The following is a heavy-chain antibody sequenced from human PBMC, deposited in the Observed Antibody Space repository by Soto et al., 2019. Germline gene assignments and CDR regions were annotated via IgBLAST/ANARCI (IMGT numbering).Heavy chain of an antibody. CDR1: GRTLSAHG. V-gene: IGHV3-30*03. CDR2: ISYDGSNK. D-gene: IGHD1-26*01. Sequence: GGALRLCWAASGRTLSAHGGRWGRPAPGKGLGWGAVISYDGSNKYYADSVKGRFTISRDNSKNTLYLQMNSLRAEDTAVYYCAREKSGSYSQSGAPYYYGMDVWGQGTTVTVSS. J-gene: IGHJ6*02. CDR3: AREKSGSYSQSGAPYYYGMDV.